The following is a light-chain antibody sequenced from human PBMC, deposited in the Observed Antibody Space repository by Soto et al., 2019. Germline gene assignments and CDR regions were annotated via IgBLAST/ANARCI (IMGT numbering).Light chain of an antibody. J-gene: IGKJ1*01. Sequence: IVMTQSPATLSLSLGESPTLSCRASQSVSSNLAWYQQKPGQAPRLLIYYTSNRATGIPARFSGSGSGTDFTLTINSLAPEDFAIYYCHQRQSWPRTFGQGTKVDIK. CDR1: QSVSSN. V-gene: IGKV3-11*01. CDR2: YTS. CDR3: HQRQSWPRT.